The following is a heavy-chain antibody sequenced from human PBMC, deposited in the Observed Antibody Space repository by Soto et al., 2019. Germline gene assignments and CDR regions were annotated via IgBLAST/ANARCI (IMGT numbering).Heavy chain of an antibody. V-gene: IGHV3-23*01. J-gene: IGHJ3*02. CDR1: GFTFSSHS. Sequence: PGGSLRLSCAASGFTFSSHSMSWVRQAPGKGLEGVSAISGSGGSTYYADSVRGRVTISRDNSKNTLYLQMNSLSAEDTAVYYCAKDQIAFDIWGQGTMVTVSS. CDR3: AKDQIAFDI. CDR2: ISGSGGST.